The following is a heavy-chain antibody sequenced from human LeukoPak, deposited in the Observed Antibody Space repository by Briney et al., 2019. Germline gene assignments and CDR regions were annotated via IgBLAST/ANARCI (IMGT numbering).Heavy chain of an antibody. CDR3: ARAQGYFDY. J-gene: IGHJ4*02. V-gene: IGHV3-7*03. CDR2: IKKDGSEK. Sequence: GGSLRLSCAASVFTFSSYWMSWVRQAPGKGLEWVANIKKDGSEKYYGDSVKGRFTISRDNAKNSLYLQMNSLRAEDTAVYYCARAQGYFDYWGQGTLVTVSS. CDR1: VFTFSSYW.